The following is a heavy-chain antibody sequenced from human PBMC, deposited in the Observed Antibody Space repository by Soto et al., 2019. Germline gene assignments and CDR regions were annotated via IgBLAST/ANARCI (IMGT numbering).Heavy chain of an antibody. CDR2: INSDGSRT. Sequence: EVQLVESGGGLVQPGESLRLSCAASGFTFSSYGMHWVRQAPGKGLVWVSRINSDGSRTNYADSVKGRFTVSRDNAKNTQYLPRTSLRAEGTAVYYSARVITGSWNWFDPWGQGPLVTVSS. CDR1: GFTFSSYG. J-gene: IGHJ5*02. D-gene: IGHD6-13*01. CDR3: ARVITGSWNWFDP. V-gene: IGHV3-74*01.